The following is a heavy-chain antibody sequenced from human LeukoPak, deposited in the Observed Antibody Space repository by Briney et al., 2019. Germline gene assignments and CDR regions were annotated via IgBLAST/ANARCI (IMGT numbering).Heavy chain of an antibody. CDR1: GYTFTSYG. J-gene: IGHJ5*02. Sequence: ASVKVSCKASGYTFTSYGISWVRQAPGQGLEWMGWISAYNGNTNYAQKLQGRVTITRDTSASTAYMELSSLRSEDTAVYYCARVSRRITMVRGEGWFDPWGQGTLVTVSS. CDR3: ARVSRRITMVRGEGWFDP. V-gene: IGHV1-18*01. CDR2: ISAYNGNT. D-gene: IGHD3-10*01.